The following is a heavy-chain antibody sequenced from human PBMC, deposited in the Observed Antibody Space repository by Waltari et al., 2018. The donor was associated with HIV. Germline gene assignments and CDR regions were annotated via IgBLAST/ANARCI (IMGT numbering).Heavy chain of an antibody. J-gene: IGHJ4*02. CDR1: GFTVSSSF. V-gene: IGHV3-53*01. CDR2: INNAVRT. D-gene: IGHD5-18*01. CDR3: ERVYSYGYFDY. Sequence: EVQLVESGGGLIQPGGSLRLSCAASGFTVSSSFICWVRQAPGKGLGSVSGINNAVRTDSAWSVRCRFTISRDTSKNMVYLKMKSLRAYDTAVYYCERVYSYGYFDYWGQGTLGTVSS.